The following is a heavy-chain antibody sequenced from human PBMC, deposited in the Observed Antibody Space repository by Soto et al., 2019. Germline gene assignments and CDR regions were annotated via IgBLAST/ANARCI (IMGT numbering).Heavy chain of an antibody. CDR2: INHSGGT. CDR3: ARAPRQLIAARYYFDY. CDR1: GGSFSGYY. Sequence: ETLSLTCAVYGGSFSGYYWSWIRQPPGKGLEWIGEINHSGGTNYNPSLKSRVTISVDTSKNQFSLKLSSVTAADTAVYYCARAPRQLIAARYYFDYWGQGTLVTVSS. V-gene: IGHV4-34*01. J-gene: IGHJ4*02. D-gene: IGHD6-6*01.